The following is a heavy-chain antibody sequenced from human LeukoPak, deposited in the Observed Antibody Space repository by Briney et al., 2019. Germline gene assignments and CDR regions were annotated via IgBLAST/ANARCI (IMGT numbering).Heavy chain of an antibody. Sequence: SEXXSLTCAVYGGSFSGYYWSWIRQPPGEGLEWIGEINHSGSTNYNPSLKSRVTISVDTSKNQFSLKLSSVTAADTAVYYCARTRGMSYWGQGTLVTVSS. CDR2: INHSGST. J-gene: IGHJ4*02. CDR3: ARTRGMSY. CDR1: GGSFSGYY. V-gene: IGHV4-34*01. D-gene: IGHD3-16*01.